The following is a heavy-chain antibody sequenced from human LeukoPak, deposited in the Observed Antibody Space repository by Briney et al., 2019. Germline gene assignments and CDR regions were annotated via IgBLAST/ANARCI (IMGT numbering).Heavy chain of an antibody. CDR2: INHSGST. CDR3: ARALPYYDFWSGGGGYGMDV. J-gene: IGHJ6*02. Sequence: SETLSLTCAVYGGSFSGYYWSWIRQPPGKGLEWIGEINHSGSTNYNPSLKSRVTISVDTSKNQFSLKLSSVTAADTAVYYCARALPYYDFWSGGGGYGMDVWGQGTTVTVSS. CDR1: GGSFSGYY. V-gene: IGHV4-34*01. D-gene: IGHD3-3*01.